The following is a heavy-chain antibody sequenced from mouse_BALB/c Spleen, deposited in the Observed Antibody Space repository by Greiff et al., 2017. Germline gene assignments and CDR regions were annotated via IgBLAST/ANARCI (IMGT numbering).Heavy chain of an antibody. CDR3: AAGSDDWAMDY. CDR2: IRNKANGYTT. Sequence: EVKLMESGGGLVQPGGSLRLSCATSGFTFTDYYMSWVRQPPGKALEWLGVIRNKANGYTTAYSASVKGRFTISRDNSQSILYLQMNTLGAEDSATYYCAAGSDDWAMDYWGQGTSVTVSS. CDR1: GFTFTDYY. V-gene: IGHV7-3*02. J-gene: IGHJ4*01.